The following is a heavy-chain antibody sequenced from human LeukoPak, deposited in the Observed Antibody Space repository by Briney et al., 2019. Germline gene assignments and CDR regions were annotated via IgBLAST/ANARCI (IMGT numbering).Heavy chain of an antibody. Sequence: SETLSLTCTVSGGSISSSSYYWSWIRQPAGKGLEWIGRIYTSGSTNYNPSLKSRVTMSVDTSKNQFSLKLSSVTAADTAVYYCARDLLRYFDWLLQPQNWFDPWGQGTLVTVSS. CDR1: GGSISSSSYY. CDR2: IYTSGST. V-gene: IGHV4-61*02. CDR3: ARDLLRYFDWLLQPQNWFDP. D-gene: IGHD3-9*01. J-gene: IGHJ5*02.